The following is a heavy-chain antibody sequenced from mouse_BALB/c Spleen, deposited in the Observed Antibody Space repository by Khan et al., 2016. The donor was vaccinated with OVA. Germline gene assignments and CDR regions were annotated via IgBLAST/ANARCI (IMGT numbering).Heavy chain of an antibody. CDR2: IFPGTDNT. CDR1: GYIFTNYW. Sequence: QMQLEESGAELVRPGASVKLSCKTSGYIFTNYWIHWVKQRSGQGLEWIARIFPGTDNTYYNEKLKDKATLTVDKSSSTSYMQLSCLNSEDSAVYYCAREEALYDIDYWGQGTTLTVAS. J-gene: IGHJ2*01. V-gene: IGHV1S132*01. CDR3: AREEALYDIDY. D-gene: IGHD2-14*01.